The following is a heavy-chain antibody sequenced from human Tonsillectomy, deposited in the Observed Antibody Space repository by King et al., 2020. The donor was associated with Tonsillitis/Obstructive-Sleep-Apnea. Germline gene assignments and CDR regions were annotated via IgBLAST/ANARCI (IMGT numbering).Heavy chain of an antibody. D-gene: IGHD1-26*01. Sequence: VQLVESGGGLVQPGGSLRLSCAASGFTFRNYDMHWVRQAPGEGLEWVSTIGTAGDTHYPASVKGRFTVSRENAKNSLYLQMNSLRDGDTAVYYCARAGVGATAYYYYYMDVWGKGTTVTVSS. CDR3: ARAGVGATAYYYYYMDV. CDR2: IGTAGDT. J-gene: IGHJ6*03. CDR1: GFTFRNYD. V-gene: IGHV3-13*04.